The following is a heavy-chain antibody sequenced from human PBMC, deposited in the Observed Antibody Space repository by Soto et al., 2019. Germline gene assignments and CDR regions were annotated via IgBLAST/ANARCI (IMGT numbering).Heavy chain of an antibody. CDR2: VYYNGNT. CDR3: ARYSAASGTYYFDY. V-gene: IGHV4-39*07. Sequence: SETQSLTSTVSGGYTRSSRYQWVWIRQPPGKGLEWIGNVYYNGNTYYNPSLMSRLTISVDTSNQLSLILYSVTAADTGVYYCARYSAASGTYYFDYWGPGTLVTVSS. D-gene: IGHD6-13*01. CDR1: GGYTRSSRYQ. J-gene: IGHJ4*01.